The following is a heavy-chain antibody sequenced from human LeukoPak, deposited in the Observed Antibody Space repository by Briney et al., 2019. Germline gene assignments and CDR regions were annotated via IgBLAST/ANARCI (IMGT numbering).Heavy chain of an antibody. Sequence: ASVKVSCKASGYTFTGYYMHWVRQAPGQGLELMGWINPNSGGTNYAQEFQGRVTMTRDTSISTAYMELSRLRSDDTAVYYCATDTQLGWFDPWGQGTLVTVSS. V-gene: IGHV1-2*02. CDR2: INPNSGGT. J-gene: IGHJ5*02. D-gene: IGHD6-6*01. CDR3: ATDTQLGWFDP. CDR1: GYTFTGYY.